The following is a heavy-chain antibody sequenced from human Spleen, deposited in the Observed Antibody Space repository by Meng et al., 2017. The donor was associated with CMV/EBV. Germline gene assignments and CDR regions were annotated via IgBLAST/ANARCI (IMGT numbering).Heavy chain of an antibody. J-gene: IGHJ5*02. CDR1: GFTFSSYV. CDR3: ARGTTIKVRTHNWFDP. D-gene: IGHD4-11*01. V-gene: IGHV3-30-3*01. Sequence: SLKISCAASGFTFSSYVMNWVRQAPGKGLEWVAVVSYDGTNKYYADSVKGRFTISRDNSKNTVYLQMNSLRTEDTAVYYCARGTTIKVRTHNWFDPWGRGTLVTVSS. CDR2: VSYDGTNK.